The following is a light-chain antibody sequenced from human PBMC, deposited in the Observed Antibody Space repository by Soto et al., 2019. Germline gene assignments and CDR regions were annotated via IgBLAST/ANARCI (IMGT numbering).Light chain of an antibody. Sequence: QSALTQPASVSGSPGQSITISCTGTSSDVGDYDYVSWYQQHPGKAPKLMIYEVSNRPSGVSNRFSGSKSGNTASLTISGLQAEDEAEFCCSSYRSSGALVFGGGTKLTVL. CDR3: SSYRSSGALV. V-gene: IGLV2-14*01. CDR1: SSDVGDYDY. CDR2: EVS. J-gene: IGLJ3*02.